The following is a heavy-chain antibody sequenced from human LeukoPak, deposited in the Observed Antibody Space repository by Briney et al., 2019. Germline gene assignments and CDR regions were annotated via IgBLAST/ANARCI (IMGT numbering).Heavy chain of an antibody. Sequence: SETLSLTCAVSGGSISSSNWWSWVRQPPGKGLERIGEIYHSGSTNYNPSLKSRVTISVDKSKNQFSLKLSSVTAADTAVYYCARGGITIFGVVIPPHAFDIWGQGTMVTVSS. CDR2: IYHSGST. J-gene: IGHJ3*02. V-gene: IGHV4-4*02. CDR1: GGSISSSNW. D-gene: IGHD3-3*01. CDR3: ARGGITIFGVVIPPHAFDI.